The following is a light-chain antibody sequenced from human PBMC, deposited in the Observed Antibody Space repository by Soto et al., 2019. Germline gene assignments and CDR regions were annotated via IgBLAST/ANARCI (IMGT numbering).Light chain of an antibody. V-gene: IGLV2-14*01. CDR2: GIS. CDR1: NKDIGLHDF. J-gene: IGLJ3*02. Sequence: QSALTQPASVSGSPGQSITISCTGTNKDIGLHDFVSWHQQHPGKAPKFIIYGISNRPSGVSNRFSGSKSGNTASLTISGLQVDDEAHYYCSSYTSTFTWVFGGETKLTVL. CDR3: SSYTSTFTWV.